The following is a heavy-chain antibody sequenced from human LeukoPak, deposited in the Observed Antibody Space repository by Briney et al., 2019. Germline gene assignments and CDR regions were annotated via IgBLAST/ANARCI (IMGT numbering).Heavy chain of an antibody. CDR3: AKGGTFDSYYYYSMDV. CDR1: GFILSRYA. V-gene: IGHV3-23*01. D-gene: IGHD3-16*01. J-gene: IGHJ6*02. CDR2: ISASGGHT. Sequence: GGSLRLSWAASGFILSRYATSWVRQAEGKGLEWVSAISASGGHTYYGDSVKGRFTIYRDNCENTLYLQMNSHRAEGTAVYYCAKGGTFDSYYYYSMDVWGQRTTVTVSS.